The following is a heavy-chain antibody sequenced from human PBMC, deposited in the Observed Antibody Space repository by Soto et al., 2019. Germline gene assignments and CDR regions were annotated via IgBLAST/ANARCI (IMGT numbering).Heavy chain of an antibody. J-gene: IGHJ4*02. D-gene: IGHD3-3*01. CDR1: GFTFSSYS. V-gene: IGHV3-48*02. CDR2: ISGNSRTI. Sequence: EVQLVESGGGLVQPGGSLRLSCVASGFTFSSYSMTWVRQAPGKGLEWVSYISGNSRTIHYADSVRGRFTISRDNDKNSLFLQMSSLRDEDTALYYCARVFAWAFDYWGQGTLLTVSP. CDR3: ARVFAWAFDY.